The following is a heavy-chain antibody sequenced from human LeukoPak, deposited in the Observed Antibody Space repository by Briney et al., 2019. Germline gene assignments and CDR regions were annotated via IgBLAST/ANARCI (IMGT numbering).Heavy chain of an antibody. CDR3: ARGLGAAGYDY. D-gene: IGHD6-13*01. J-gene: IGHJ4*02. CDR2: IYYTGST. Sequence: SETLSLTCTVSGGSIISYYWSWIRQPPGKGLEWIGHIYYTGSTNYNPSLKSRVTISVDTSKNQFSLKLRSVTAADTAVYYCARGLGAAGYDYWGQGTLVTVSS. CDR1: GGSIISYY. V-gene: IGHV4-59*01.